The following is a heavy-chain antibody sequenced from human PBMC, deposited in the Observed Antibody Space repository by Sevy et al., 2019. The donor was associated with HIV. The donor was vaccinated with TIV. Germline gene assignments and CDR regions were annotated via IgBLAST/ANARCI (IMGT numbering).Heavy chain of an antibody. CDR2: ISAYSGNT. CDR3: ARDRAYYYDSSGYWCDY. J-gene: IGHJ4*02. V-gene: IGHV1-18*01. Sequence: ASGKVSCKASGYTFTTYAISWVRQAPGQGLEWMGWISAYSGNTNYAQRLQGRVTMTTDTSTSTAYMELRSLRSDDTAVYYCARDRAYYYDSSGYWCDYWGQGTLVTVSS. D-gene: IGHD3-22*01. CDR1: GYTFTTYA.